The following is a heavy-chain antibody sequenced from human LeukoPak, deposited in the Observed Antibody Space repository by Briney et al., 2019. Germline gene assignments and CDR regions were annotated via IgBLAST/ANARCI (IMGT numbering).Heavy chain of an antibody. V-gene: IGHV4-59*01. J-gene: IGHJ3*02. Sequence: PSETLSLTCTVSGGSISSYYWSWIRQPPGKGLEWIGYTHYTGSTSVNPSLKSRATISLDTSKNQFSLKVSSVTAADTAVYYCARDGDTAMILFAFDIWGQGTMVTVSS. CDR3: ARDGDTAMILFAFDI. CDR1: GGSISSYY. CDR2: THYTGST. D-gene: IGHD5-18*01.